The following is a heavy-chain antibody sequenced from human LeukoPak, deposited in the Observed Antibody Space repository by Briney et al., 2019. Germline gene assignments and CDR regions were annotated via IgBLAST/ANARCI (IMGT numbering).Heavy chain of an antibody. CDR1: GYTFTSYG. CDR3: ARDHPQYSSSSGGAIMVD. Sequence: ASVKVSCKASGYTFTSYGISWVRQAPGQGLEWMGWISAYNGNTNYAQKLQGRVTMTTDTSTSTAYMELRSLRSDDTAVYYCARDHPQYSSSSGGAIMVDWGQGTLVTVSS. CDR2: ISAYNGNT. D-gene: IGHD6-6*01. J-gene: IGHJ4*02. V-gene: IGHV1-18*01.